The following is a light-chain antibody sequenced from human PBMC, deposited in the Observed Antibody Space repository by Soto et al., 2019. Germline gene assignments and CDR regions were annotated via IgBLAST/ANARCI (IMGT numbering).Light chain of an antibody. J-gene: IGKJ2*01. CDR3: QQRSNWPPKYT. CDR1: QSVSSY. V-gene: IGKV3-11*01. CDR2: DAS. Sequence: EIVLTQSTATLSLFPGERATLSCMASQSVSSYLAWYQQKPGQAPRIRIYDASNRSTGIPPRFSGSGSGTDFTLTISSLEPEDFEVYYCQQRSNWPPKYTFGQGTKLEIK.